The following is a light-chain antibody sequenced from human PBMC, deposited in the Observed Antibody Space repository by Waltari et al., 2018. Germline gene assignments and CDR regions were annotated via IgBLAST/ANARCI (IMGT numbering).Light chain of an antibody. J-gene: IGLJ3*02. CDR2: GDS. CDR1: TSNLGATYY. CDR3: HSYDSSLSSWL. V-gene: IGLV1-40*01. Sequence: QSVLTQPSSVSGAPVPRVTLSCNGSTSNLGATYYVHWYQQIPGTVPRFLLSGDSNRPSGVPDRFSASKSGTSASLAIADLHVEDEADYYCHSYDSSLSSWLFGGGTKLTVL.